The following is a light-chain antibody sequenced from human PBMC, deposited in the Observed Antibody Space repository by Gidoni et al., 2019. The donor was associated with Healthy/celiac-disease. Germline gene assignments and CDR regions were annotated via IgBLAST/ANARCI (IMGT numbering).Light chain of an antibody. CDR2: GAS. CDR3: QQYGSSPYS. Sequence: EIVLTQSPGTLSLSPGERATLSCRASQCVSSSYLACYQQKPGQAPRLLSYGASSRATGITDRCIGSGSGTDFTLTISRLEPEDFAVYYCQQYGSSPYSFGQGTKLEIK. CDR1: QCVSSSY. V-gene: IGKV3-20*01. J-gene: IGKJ2*03.